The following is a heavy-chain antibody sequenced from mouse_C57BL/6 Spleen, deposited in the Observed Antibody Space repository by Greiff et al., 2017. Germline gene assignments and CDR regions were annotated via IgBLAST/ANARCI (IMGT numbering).Heavy chain of an antibody. V-gene: IGHV10-1*01. Sequence: EVKRMESGGGLVQPKGSLKLSCAASGFSFNTYAMNWVRQAPGKGLEWVARIRSKSNNYATYYADSVIARFTISRDDSEIMLYLQMNNLKTEDKAMYYCVRHEVVYDVYYDAMYYWGQGTSVTVSS. CDR3: VRHEVVYDVYYDAMYY. D-gene: IGHD2-3*01. J-gene: IGHJ4*01. CDR2: IRSKSNNYAT. CDR1: GFSFNTYA.